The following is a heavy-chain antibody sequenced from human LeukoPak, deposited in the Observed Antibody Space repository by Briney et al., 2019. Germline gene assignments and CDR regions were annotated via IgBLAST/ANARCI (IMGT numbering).Heavy chain of an antibody. D-gene: IGHD5-18*01. J-gene: IGHJ4*02. CDR1: GFTFNTYS. V-gene: IGHV3-21*01. CDR3: ARAIIQLRTRYVDY. CDR2: ISRTSESI. Sequence: SGGSLRLSCAASGFTFNTYSMSWVRQAPGKGLEWVSIISRTSESIFYADSVKGRFTISRDNAKHSLYLQMNNLRAEDTATYYCARAIIQLRTRYVDYWGQGNLVTVSS.